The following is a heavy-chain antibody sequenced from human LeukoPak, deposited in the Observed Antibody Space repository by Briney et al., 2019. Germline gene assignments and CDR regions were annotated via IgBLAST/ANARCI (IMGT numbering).Heavy chain of an antibody. Sequence: SETLSLTCTVSGGSISSYYWSWIRQPPGKGLEWIGYIYYSGSTNYNPSLKSRVTISVDTSKDQFSLKLSSVTAADTAVYYCARGLFGELSYWGQGTLVTVSS. CDR1: GGSISSYY. CDR3: ARGLFGELSY. V-gene: IGHV4-59*08. J-gene: IGHJ4*02. CDR2: IYYSGST. D-gene: IGHD3-10*02.